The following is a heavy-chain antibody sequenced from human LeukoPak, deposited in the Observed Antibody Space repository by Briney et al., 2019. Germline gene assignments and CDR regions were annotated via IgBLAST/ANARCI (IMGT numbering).Heavy chain of an antibody. CDR1: GGSFSGYY. V-gene: IGHV4-34*01. Sequence: PSETLSLTCAVYGGSFSGYYWSWIRQPPGKGLEWIGEINHSGSTNYNPSLKSRVTISVDTSKNQLSLKLSSVTAADTAVYYCARDTVTTFAVWFDPWGQGTLVTVSS. J-gene: IGHJ5*02. CDR2: INHSGST. CDR3: ARDTVTTFAVWFDP. D-gene: IGHD4-17*01.